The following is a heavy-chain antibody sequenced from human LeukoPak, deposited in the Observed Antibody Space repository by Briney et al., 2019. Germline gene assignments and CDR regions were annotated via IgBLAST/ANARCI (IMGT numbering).Heavy chain of an antibody. CDR1: GGSFSGYY. CDR2: INHSGST. Sequence: SETLSLTCAVYGGSFSGYYWSWIRQPPGKGLEWIGEINHSGSTYYNPSLKSRVTISVDRSKNQFSLKLSSVTAADTAVYYCARANTTIFGFDPWGQGTLVTVSS. CDR3: ARANTTIFGFDP. J-gene: IGHJ5*02. D-gene: IGHD3-3*01. V-gene: IGHV4-34*01.